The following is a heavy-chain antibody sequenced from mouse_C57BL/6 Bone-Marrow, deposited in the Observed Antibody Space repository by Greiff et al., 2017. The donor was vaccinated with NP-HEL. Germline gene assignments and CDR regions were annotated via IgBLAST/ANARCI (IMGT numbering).Heavy chain of an antibody. V-gene: IGHV1-81*01. CDR2: IYPRSGNT. CDR3: AKGSSYLYYYAMDY. J-gene: IGHJ4*01. Sequence: QVQLQQSGAELARPGASVKLSCKASGYTFTSYGISWVKQRTGQGLEWIGEIYPRSGNTYYNEKFKGKATLTAEKSSSTAYMVLRSLTSEDSAVYFCAKGSSYLYYYAMDYWGQGTSVTVSS. CDR1: GYTFTSYG. D-gene: IGHD1-1*01.